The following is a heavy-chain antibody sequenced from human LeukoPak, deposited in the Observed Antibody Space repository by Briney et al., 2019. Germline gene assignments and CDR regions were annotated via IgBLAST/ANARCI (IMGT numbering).Heavy chain of an antibody. D-gene: IGHD1-26*01. CDR3: ARVRELGN. Sequence: SETLSLTCAVYGGSFSGYYWSWIRQPPGKGLGWIGEINHSGSTNYNPSLKSRVTISVDTSKNQFSLKLSSVTAADTAVYYCARVRELGNWGQGTLVTVSS. J-gene: IGHJ4*02. CDR2: INHSGST. V-gene: IGHV4-34*01. CDR1: GGSFSGYY.